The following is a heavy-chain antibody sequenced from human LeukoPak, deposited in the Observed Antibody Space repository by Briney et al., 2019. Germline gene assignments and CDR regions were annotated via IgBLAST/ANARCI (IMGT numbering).Heavy chain of an antibody. J-gene: IGHJ4*02. CDR3: ARVKFSVGIRAFDY. CDR1: GFTFSSYW. D-gene: IGHD1-1*01. CDR2: IKQDGSEK. V-gene: IGHV3-7*01. Sequence: PGGSLRLSCAASGFTFSSYWMSWVPQAPGKGLEWVANIKQDGSEKYYVDSVKGRFTISRDNAKNSLYLQMNSLRAEDTAVYYCARVKFSVGIRAFDYWGQGTLVTVSS.